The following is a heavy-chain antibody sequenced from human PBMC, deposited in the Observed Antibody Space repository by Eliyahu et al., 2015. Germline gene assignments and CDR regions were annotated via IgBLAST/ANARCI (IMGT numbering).Heavy chain of an antibody. CDR1: GFTFSNXA. CDR3: ARGNAAFDCDN. D-gene: IGHD6-13*01. J-gene: IGHJ4*02. CDR2: IRNDGSSE. V-gene: IGHV3-33*01. Sequence: QVQLVESGGGXVXPGRSLRXSCAASGFTFSNXAMHXVRQAPGKGLXWVARIRNDGSSEYYIDPVKGRFTISRDNSKNTLYLQMNSLRAEDTAVYYCARGNAAFDCDNWGQGALGSVSA.